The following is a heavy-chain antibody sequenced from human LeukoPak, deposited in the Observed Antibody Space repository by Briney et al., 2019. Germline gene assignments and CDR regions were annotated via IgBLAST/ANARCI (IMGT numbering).Heavy chain of an antibody. Sequence: SETLSLTCTVSGYSISSGYYWGWIRQPPGKGLEWIGSIYHSGSTYYNPSLKSRVTISVDTSKNQFSLKLSSVTAADTAVYYCARDRGFLEWSDWFDPWGQGTLVTVSS. J-gene: IGHJ5*02. CDR3: ARDRGFLEWSDWFDP. CDR1: GYSISSGYY. D-gene: IGHD3-3*01. V-gene: IGHV4-38-2*02. CDR2: IYHSGST.